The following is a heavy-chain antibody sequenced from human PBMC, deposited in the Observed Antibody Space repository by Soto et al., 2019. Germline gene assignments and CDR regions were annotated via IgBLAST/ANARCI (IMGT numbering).Heavy chain of an antibody. CDR2: IIPIFGTA. Sequence: SVKVSCKASGGTFSSYSISWVRQAPGQGLEWMGGIIPIFGTANYAQKFQGRVTITADESTSTAYMELSSLRSEDTAVYYCARDPGGVTSPGTLGMYVWGQGTTVTV. CDR1: GGTFSSYS. J-gene: IGHJ6*02. D-gene: IGHD3-10*01. V-gene: IGHV1-69*13. CDR3: ARDPGGVTSPGTLGMYV.